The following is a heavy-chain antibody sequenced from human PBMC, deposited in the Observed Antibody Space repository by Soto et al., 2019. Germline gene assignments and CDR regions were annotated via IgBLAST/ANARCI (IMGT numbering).Heavy chain of an antibody. V-gene: IGHV6-1*01. D-gene: IGHD6-19*01. Sequence: QVHLQQSGPGLVKPSQTLSLTCAISGDSVSSNTAAWNWIRSSPSRGLEWLGRTYYRSNWQHDYAVSVKSRITVNPDTSKNHFSLQLNSVTPDDTAVYYCARGVAGSGFDLWGQGTLVTVSS. CDR3: ARGVAGSGFDL. J-gene: IGHJ4*02. CDR2: TYYRSNWQH. CDR1: GDSVSSNTAA.